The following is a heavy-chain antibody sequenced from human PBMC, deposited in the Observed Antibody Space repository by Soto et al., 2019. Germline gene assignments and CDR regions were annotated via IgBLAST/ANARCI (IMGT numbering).Heavy chain of an antibody. J-gene: IGHJ5*01. CDR1: GFTFSSYA. CDR3: ARDSPKYYYDSSGYYPDS. Sequence: PGGSLRLSCAASGFTFSSYAMHWVRQAPGKGLEWVAVISYDGSNKYYADSVKGRFTISRDNSKNTLYLQMNSLRAEDTAVYYCARDSPKYYYDSSGYYPDSWGQGTLVTVSS. D-gene: IGHD3-22*01. CDR2: ISYDGSNK. V-gene: IGHV3-30-3*01.